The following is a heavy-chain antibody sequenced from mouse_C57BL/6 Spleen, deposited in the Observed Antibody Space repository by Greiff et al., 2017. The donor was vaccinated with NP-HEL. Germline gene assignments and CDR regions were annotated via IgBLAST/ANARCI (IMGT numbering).Heavy chain of an antibody. Sequence: EVMLVESGGGLVQPGGSLKLSCAASGFTFSDYYMYWVRQTPEKRLEWVAYISNGGGSTYYPDTVKGRFTLSRDNAKNTLYLQMSRLKSEDTAMYYCARRDGNYWYFDVWGTGTTVTVSS. CDR3: ARRDGNYWYFDV. CDR2: ISNGGGST. CDR1: GFTFSDYY. J-gene: IGHJ1*03. V-gene: IGHV5-12*01. D-gene: IGHD2-1*01.